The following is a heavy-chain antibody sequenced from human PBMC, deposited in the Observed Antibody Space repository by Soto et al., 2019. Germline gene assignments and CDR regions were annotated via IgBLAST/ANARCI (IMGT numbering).Heavy chain of an antibody. J-gene: IGHJ4*02. CDR3: ARDYYNDFDY. V-gene: IGHV3-7*01. CDR1: GFTFSNHW. CDR2: IKEDGSEK. Sequence: GGSLRLSCAASGFTFSNHWMNWVRQAPGKGLEWVANIKEDGSEKYYVDSVKGRFTISRDNAKNSLYLQVNSLTAEDTAVYYCARDYYNDFDYWGQGTLVTVSS. D-gene: IGHD3-10*01.